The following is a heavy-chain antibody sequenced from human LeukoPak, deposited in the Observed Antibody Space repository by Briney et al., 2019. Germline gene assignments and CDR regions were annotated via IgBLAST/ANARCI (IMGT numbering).Heavy chain of an antibody. J-gene: IGHJ4*02. CDR1: GFTFSSYA. D-gene: IGHD2-2*01. CDR2: ISYDGSNK. Sequence: GRSLRLSCAASGFTFSSYAMHWVRQAPGKGLEWVAVISYDGSNKYYADSVKGRFTISGDNSKNTLYLQMNSLRAEDTAVYYCARVARGGIVVVPAAMHYWGQGTLVTVSS. V-gene: IGHV3-30*04. CDR3: ARVARGGIVVVPAAMHY.